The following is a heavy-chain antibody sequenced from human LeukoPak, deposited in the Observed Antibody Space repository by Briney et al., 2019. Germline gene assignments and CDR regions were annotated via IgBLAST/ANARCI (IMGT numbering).Heavy chain of an antibody. D-gene: IGHD2-15*01. Sequence: GGSLRLSCTASGFTFRSYALSWVRQAPGKGLEWVSATTGSGDKLFYADSVKGRFTISRDNSKNTLYLQMNNLRAEDTAVYYCARYENGGIDYWGQGTLVTVSS. CDR3: ARYENGGIDY. V-gene: IGHV3-23*01. CDR2: TTGSGDKL. J-gene: IGHJ4*02. CDR1: GFTFRSYA.